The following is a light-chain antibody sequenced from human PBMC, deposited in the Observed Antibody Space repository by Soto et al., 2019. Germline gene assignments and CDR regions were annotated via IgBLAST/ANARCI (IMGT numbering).Light chain of an antibody. CDR2: GAS. CDR1: QSISSSY. CDR3: QQYGRT. J-gene: IGKJ1*01. V-gene: IGKV3-20*01. Sequence: EIVLTQAPGALSISLGERATLSCRASQSISSSYLAWYQQKPGQAPRLLIYGASSRATGIPDRFSGSGSGTDFTLTISRLEPEDFAVYYCQQYGRTFGQGTKVDIK.